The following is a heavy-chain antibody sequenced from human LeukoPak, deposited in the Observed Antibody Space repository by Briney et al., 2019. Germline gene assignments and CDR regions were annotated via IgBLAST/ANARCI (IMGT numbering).Heavy chain of an antibody. CDR2: ISSSSSTI. CDR1: GFTFSSYS. Sequence: GGSLRLSCAASGFTFSSYSMNWVRQAPGKGLEWVSYISSSSSTIYYADSVKGRLTISRDNAKNSLYLQMNSLRAEDTAVYYCARDSYYYYMDVWGKGTTVTVSS. V-gene: IGHV3-48*01. J-gene: IGHJ6*03. CDR3: ARDSYYYYMDV.